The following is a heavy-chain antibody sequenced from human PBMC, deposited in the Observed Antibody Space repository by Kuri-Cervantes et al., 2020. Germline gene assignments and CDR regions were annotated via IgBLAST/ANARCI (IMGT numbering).Heavy chain of an antibody. D-gene: IGHD5-18*01. Sequence: GESLKISCAASGFTFSSYGMHWVRQAPGKGLEWVAVISYDGSNKYYADSVEGRFTISRDNSKNTLYLQMNSLRAEDTAVYYCAKVSEQLPPDYWGQGTLVTVSS. V-gene: IGHV3-30*18. CDR3: AKVSEQLPPDY. CDR1: GFTFSSYG. CDR2: ISYDGSNK. J-gene: IGHJ4*02.